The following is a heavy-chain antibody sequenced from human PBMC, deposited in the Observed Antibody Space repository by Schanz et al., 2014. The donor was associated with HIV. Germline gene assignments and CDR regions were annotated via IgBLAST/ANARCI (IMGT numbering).Heavy chain of an antibody. V-gene: IGHV3-48*01. CDR2: ISSSSNTK. D-gene: IGHD3-16*02. Sequence: EVHLVESGGGLVQPGGSLRLSCAASGFMFSTYSMHWVRQAPGKGLEWISSISSSSNTKNYADSVKGRFTISRDNAKNSLYLQMNSLRVDDTAVYYCARDYRFATDSWGQGTLVTVSS. CDR1: GFMFSTYS. J-gene: IGHJ4*02. CDR3: ARDYRFATDS.